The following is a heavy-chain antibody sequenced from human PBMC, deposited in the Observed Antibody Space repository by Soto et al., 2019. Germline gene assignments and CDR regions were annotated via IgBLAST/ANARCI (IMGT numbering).Heavy chain of an antibody. CDR1: GDSVSSNSAA. J-gene: IGHJ5*02. D-gene: IGHD6-19*01. CDR3: ARDQSSGWRNWFDP. V-gene: IGHV6-1*01. CDR2: TYYRSKWYN. Sequence: PXXTLSLTCAISGDSVSSNSAAWNCIRQSPSRGLEWLGRTYYRSKWYNDYAVSVKSRITINPDTSKNQLSLQLNSVTTEDTAVYYCARDQSSGWRNWFDPWGQGTLVTVSS.